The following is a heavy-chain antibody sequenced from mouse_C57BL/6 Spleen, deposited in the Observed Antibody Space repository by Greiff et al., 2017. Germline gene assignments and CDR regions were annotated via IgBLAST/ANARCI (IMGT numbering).Heavy chain of an antibody. Sequence: VQLQESGAELVKPGASVKLSCKASGYTFTEYSIHWVKQRPGQGLEWIGWFYPGSGSIKYNEKFKDKATLTADKSSSTAYMELSRLTSEDSAVYYCARRDEGGPLNWYFDVWGTGTTVTVSS. CDR3: ARRDEGGPLNWYFDV. D-gene: IGHD6-1*01. J-gene: IGHJ1*03. V-gene: IGHV1-62-2*01. CDR2: FYPGSGSI. CDR1: GYTFTEYS.